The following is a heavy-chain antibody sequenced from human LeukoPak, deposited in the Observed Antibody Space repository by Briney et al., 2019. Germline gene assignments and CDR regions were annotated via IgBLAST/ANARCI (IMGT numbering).Heavy chain of an antibody. D-gene: IGHD2-2*01. V-gene: IGHV4-39*01. J-gene: IGHJ5*02. CDR1: GDSVSRSDSY. Sequence: SETLSLTCSVSGDSVSRSDSYWDWIRQPPGKGLEWIGTIYYSGSTYYNPSLKSRVTISVDTSKNQFSLKLSSVTAADTAVYYCARHVLVPAANYWFDPWGQGTLVTVSS. CDR2: IYYSGST. CDR3: ARHVLVPAANYWFDP.